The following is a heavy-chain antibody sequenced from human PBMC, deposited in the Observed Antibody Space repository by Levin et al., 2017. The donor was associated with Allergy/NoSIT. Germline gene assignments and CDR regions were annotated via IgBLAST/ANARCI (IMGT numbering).Heavy chain of an antibody. CDR1: GFTFSSYS. V-gene: IGHV3-21*01. D-gene: IGHD6-13*01. Sequence: KSGGSLRLSCAASGFTFSSYSMNWVRQAPGKGLEWVSSISSSSSYIYYADSVKGRFTISRDNAKNSLYLQMNSLRAEDTAVYYCARTSAAAGLAFDIWGQGTMVTVSS. CDR2: ISSSSSYI. CDR3: ARTSAAAGLAFDI. J-gene: IGHJ3*02.